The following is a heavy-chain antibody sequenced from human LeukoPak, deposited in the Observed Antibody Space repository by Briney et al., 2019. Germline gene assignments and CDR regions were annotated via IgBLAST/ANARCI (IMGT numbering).Heavy chain of an antibody. V-gene: IGHV1-69*04. J-gene: IGHJ6*02. CDR3: ARSGGSDSGYGMDV. Sequence: SVKVSCKASGGTFSSYAISWVRQAPGQGLEWMGRIIPILGIANYAQKFQGRVTITADKSTSTAYMELSSLRSEDTAVYYCARSGGSDSGYGMDVWGQGTTVTVSS. D-gene: IGHD1-26*01. CDR2: IIPILGIA. CDR1: GGTFSSYA.